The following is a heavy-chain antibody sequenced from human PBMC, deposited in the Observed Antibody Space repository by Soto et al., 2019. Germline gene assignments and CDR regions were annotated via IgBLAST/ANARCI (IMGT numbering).Heavy chain of an antibody. CDR3: ATLIRKNYYGSGAFDI. CDR2: IIPIFGTA. D-gene: IGHD3-10*01. V-gene: IGHV1-69*06. Sequence: ASVKVSCKASGGTFSSYAISWVRQAPGQGLEWMGGIIPIFGTANYAQKFQGRVTITADKSTSTAYMELSSLRSEDTAVYYCATLIRKNYYGSGAFDIWGQGTMVTVSS. J-gene: IGHJ3*02. CDR1: GGTFSSYA.